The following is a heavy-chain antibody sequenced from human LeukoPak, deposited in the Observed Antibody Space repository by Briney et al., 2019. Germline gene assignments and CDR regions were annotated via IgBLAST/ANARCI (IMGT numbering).Heavy chain of an antibody. CDR1: GFTFSSYT. D-gene: IGHD2-15*01. Sequence: GGSLRLSCAASGFTFSSYTMHWVRQAPGKGLEWVSLISWDGGTAYYADSVKGRFTISRDNSKNSLYLQMNSLRTEDTALYFCVKEAVVSASLDYWGQGTLVTVSS. J-gene: IGHJ4*02. V-gene: IGHV3-43*01. CDR2: ISWDGGTA. CDR3: VKEAVVSASLDY.